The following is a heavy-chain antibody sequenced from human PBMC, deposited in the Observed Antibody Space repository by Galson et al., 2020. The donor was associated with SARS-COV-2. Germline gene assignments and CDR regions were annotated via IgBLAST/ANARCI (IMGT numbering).Heavy chain of an antibody. Sequence: GESLKISCKGSGYSFTSYWNGWVRQMPGKGLEWMGIIYPGDSDTRYSTSFQGQVTISADKSISTAYLQWSSLKASDTAMYYCARPGVYGSGSYYLPPSLWGQGTRVTVSS. CDR2: IYPGDSDT. CDR3: ARPGVYGSGSYYLPPSL. D-gene: IGHD3-10*01. J-gene: IGHJ4*02. CDR1: GYSFTSYW. V-gene: IGHV5-51*01.